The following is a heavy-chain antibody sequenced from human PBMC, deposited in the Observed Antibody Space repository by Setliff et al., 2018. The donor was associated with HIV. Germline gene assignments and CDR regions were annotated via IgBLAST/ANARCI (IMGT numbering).Heavy chain of an antibody. V-gene: IGHV4-4*08. Sequence: SETLSLTCAVYGGSFSGYYWSWIRQPPGKGLEWIGYIYTSGSTNYNPSLKSRVTISKDTSKNHFSLKLTSVTAADTAVYYCARGLTRGGYYYYFYMDVWGKGTTVTVSS. CDR2: IYTSGST. D-gene: IGHD7-27*01. CDR3: ARGLTRGGYYYYFYMDV. J-gene: IGHJ6*03. CDR1: GGSFSGYY.